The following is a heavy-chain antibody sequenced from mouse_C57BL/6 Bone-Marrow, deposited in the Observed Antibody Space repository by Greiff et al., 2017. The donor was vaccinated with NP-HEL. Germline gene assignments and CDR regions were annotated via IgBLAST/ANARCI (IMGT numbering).Heavy chain of an antibody. CDR1: GFNIKNTY. J-gene: IGHJ4*01. D-gene: IGHD2-4*01. V-gene: IGHV14-3*01. CDR3: ARLCDYDDGGYAMDY. Sequence: QQSVAELVRPGASVKLSCTASGFNIKNTYMHWVKQRPEQGLEWIGRIDPANGNTKYAPKFQGKATITADTSSNTAYLQLSSLTSEDTAIYYCARLCDYDDGGYAMDYWGQGTSVTVSS. CDR2: IDPANGNT.